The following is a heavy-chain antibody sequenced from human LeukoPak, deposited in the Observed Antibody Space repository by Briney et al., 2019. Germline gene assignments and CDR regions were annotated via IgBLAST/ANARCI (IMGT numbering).Heavy chain of an antibody. CDR1: GYTFTGYY. Sequence: ASVKVSCKASGYTFTGYYMHWVRQAPGQGLEWMGWINPNSGGTNYAQKFQGRVTMTRDTSISTAYMELSRLRSDDTAVYYCARDLGSGGSSSREGWFDPWGQGTLVTVSS. D-gene: IGHD2-15*01. CDR2: INPNSGGT. J-gene: IGHJ5*02. CDR3: ARDLGSGGSSSREGWFDP. V-gene: IGHV1-2*02.